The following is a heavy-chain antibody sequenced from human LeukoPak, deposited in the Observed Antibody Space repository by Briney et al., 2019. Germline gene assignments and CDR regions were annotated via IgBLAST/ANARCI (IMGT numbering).Heavy chain of an antibody. CDR3: ARVFEDNWNDFDY. CDR2: MNPNSGNT. CDR1: GYTFTSYD. Sequence: PRASVKVSCKASGYTFTSYDINWVRQATGQGLEWMGWMNPNSGNTGYAQKFQGRVTMTRNTSISTAYMELSSLRSEDTAVYYCARVFEDNWNDFDYWGQGTLVIVSS. V-gene: IGHV1-8*01. D-gene: IGHD1-20*01. J-gene: IGHJ4*02.